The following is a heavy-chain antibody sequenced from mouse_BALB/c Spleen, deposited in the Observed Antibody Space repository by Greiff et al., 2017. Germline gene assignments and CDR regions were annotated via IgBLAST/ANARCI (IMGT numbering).Heavy chain of an antibody. Sequence: VQLQQSGAELVRSGASVKLSCTASGFNIKDYYMHWVKQRPEQGLEWIGWIDPENGDTEYAPKFQGKATMTADTSSNTAYLQLSSLTSEDTAVYYCNAGGSSLAWFAYWGQGTLVTVSA. V-gene: IGHV14-4*02. CDR1: GFNIKDYY. CDR3: NAGGSSLAWFAY. J-gene: IGHJ3*01. D-gene: IGHD1-1*01. CDR2: IDPENGDT.